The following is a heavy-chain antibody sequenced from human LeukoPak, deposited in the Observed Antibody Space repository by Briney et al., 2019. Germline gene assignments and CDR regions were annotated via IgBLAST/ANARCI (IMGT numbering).Heavy chain of an antibody. J-gene: IGHJ4*02. V-gene: IGHV3-30*02. CDR2: IPYDGSDK. D-gene: IGHD3-3*02. CDR1: GFPFSSYG. Sequence: PGGSLRLSCAASGFPFSSYGMHWVRQAPGKGLEWVAFIPYDGSDKFYADSVKGRFTISRDNSKNTVFLQMNSLRVDDTAVYYCAKGQISRSDRFDYWGQGTLVTVSS. CDR3: AKGQISRSDRFDY.